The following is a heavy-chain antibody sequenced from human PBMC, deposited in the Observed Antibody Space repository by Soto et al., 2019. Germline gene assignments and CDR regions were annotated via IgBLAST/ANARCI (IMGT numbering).Heavy chain of an antibody. Sequence: EVQLLESGGGLVQPGGSLRLSCAASGFTFSSYAMSWVRQAPGKGLEWVSATSGSGGSTYYADSVKGRFTISRDNSKNTVYLQMNSLRAEATAVYYCAKEYTYDILTGWPYWGQGTLVTVSS. CDR3: AKEYTYDILTGWPY. J-gene: IGHJ4*02. CDR1: GFTFSSYA. D-gene: IGHD3-9*01. V-gene: IGHV3-23*01. CDR2: TSGSGGST.